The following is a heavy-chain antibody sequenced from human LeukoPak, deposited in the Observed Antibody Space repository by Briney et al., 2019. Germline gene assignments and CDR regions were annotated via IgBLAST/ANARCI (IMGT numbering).Heavy chain of an antibody. Sequence: PGGSLRLSCAASGFTFSSYSMNWVRQAPGKGLECVSSISSSSSYIYYADSVKGRFTISRDNAKNSLYLQMNSLRAEDTAVYYCARDGGSTTVSYYYGMDVWGQGTTVTVSS. V-gene: IGHV3-21*01. CDR1: GFTFSSYS. CDR3: ARDGGSTTVSYYYGMDV. J-gene: IGHJ6*02. D-gene: IGHD4-11*01. CDR2: ISSSSSYI.